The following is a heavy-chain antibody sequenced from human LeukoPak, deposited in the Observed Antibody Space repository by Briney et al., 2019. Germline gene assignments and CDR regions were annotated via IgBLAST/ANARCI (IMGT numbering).Heavy chain of an antibody. J-gene: IGHJ4*02. V-gene: IGHV4-59*01. CDR1: GGSISSYS. D-gene: IGHD1-14*01. CDR3: ARANRYAGGDRHFDY. Sequence: SETLSLTCTVSGGSISSYSWSWIQQPPGKGLEWIAYIYDSGSTNYNPSLKSRVTISLDTSKNQFSLKLSSVTAADTAVYYCARANRYAGGDRHFDYWGQGTLVTVSS. CDR2: IYDSGST.